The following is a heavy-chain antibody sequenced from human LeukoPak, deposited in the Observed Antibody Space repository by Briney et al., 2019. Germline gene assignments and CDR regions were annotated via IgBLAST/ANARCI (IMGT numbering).Heavy chain of an antibody. CDR2: ISSSTGGVI. V-gene: IGHV3-48*03. CDR1: GFIFSSYE. Sequence: GGSLRLSCAASGFIFSSYEMSWVRQAPGKGPEWISYISSSTGGVIYYTDSVKGRFTISRDNSKNTLYLQMNSLRAEDTAVYYCASRIAAAGIDYWGQGTLVTVSS. CDR3: ASRIAAAGIDY. J-gene: IGHJ4*02. D-gene: IGHD6-13*01.